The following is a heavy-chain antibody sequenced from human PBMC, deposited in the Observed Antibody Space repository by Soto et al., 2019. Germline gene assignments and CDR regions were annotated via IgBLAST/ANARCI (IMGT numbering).Heavy chain of an antibody. J-gene: IGHJ4*02. Sequence: PGGSLRLSCAGSGFTFSTSVMHWVRQAPGKGLEWLAVIWHDGSDISYGDSVRGRFTISRDNSKNTLYLEMDNVREEDTAVYFCARDGPDTASSYCLDYWGQGTLVTVSS. D-gene: IGHD2-21*02. CDR2: IWHDGSDI. CDR1: GFTFSTSV. CDR3: ARDGPDTASSYCLDY. V-gene: IGHV3-33*01.